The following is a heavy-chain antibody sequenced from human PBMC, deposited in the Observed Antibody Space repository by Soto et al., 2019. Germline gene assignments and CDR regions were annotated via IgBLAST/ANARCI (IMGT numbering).Heavy chain of an antibody. CDR3: AKSPVYRAAAGSVGRYGMDV. J-gene: IGHJ6*02. D-gene: IGHD6-13*01. Sequence: EVQLVQSGAEVKKPGESLKISCKGSGYSFTSYWIGWVRQMPEKGLEWMGIIYPGSSETGYSPSFQGQVTISADKSISTAYLQWSSLKASDTAMYYCAKSPVYRAAAGSVGRYGMDVWGQGTTVTVSS. CDR2: IYPGSSET. CDR1: GYSFTSYW. V-gene: IGHV5-51*01.